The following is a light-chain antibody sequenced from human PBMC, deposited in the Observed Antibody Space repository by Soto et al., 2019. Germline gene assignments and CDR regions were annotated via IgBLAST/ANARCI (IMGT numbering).Light chain of an antibody. V-gene: IGKV1-5*03. Sequence: DIQMTQSPSTLSASVGDRVTITCRASQSISSWLAWYQQKPGKAPKLLIYKAPSLESGVPSRFSGSGSGTEFTLTISSLQPDDFATYYCQQYGSSPFTFGGGTKVDIK. J-gene: IGKJ4*01. CDR1: QSISSW. CDR3: QQYGSSPFT. CDR2: KAP.